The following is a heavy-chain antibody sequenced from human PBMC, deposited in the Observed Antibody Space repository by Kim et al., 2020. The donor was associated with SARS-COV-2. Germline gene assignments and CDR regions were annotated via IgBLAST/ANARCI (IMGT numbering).Heavy chain of an antibody. D-gene: IGHD2-15*01. Sequence: GGSLRLSCAASGFTFSSYSMHWVRQAPGKGLEWVAVISYDGSNKYYADSVKGRFTISRDNSKNTLYLQMTSLRAEDTAVYYCARDRRGYCSGGSCYSHYSYYYGMDVWGQGTTVTVSS. CDR2: ISYDGSNK. CDR3: ARDRRGYCSGGSCYSHYSYYYGMDV. V-gene: IGHV3-30*04. J-gene: IGHJ6*02. CDR1: GFTFSSYS.